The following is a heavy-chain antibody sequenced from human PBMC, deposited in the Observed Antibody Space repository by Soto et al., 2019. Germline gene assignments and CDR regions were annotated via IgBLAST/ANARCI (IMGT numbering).Heavy chain of an antibody. V-gene: IGHV3-74*01. CDR3: AGDPVPEY. Sequence: EAQLVESGGGLVQPGGSLRLSCAASGFTFSSYWMHWVRQAPGKGLVWVSLIKSDGSTNYADSVKGRFTISRDNAKNTLYLQMNSLRVEDTAVYYCAGDPVPEYWGQGTLVTVSS. J-gene: IGHJ4*02. CDR1: GFTFSSYW. CDR2: IKSDGST.